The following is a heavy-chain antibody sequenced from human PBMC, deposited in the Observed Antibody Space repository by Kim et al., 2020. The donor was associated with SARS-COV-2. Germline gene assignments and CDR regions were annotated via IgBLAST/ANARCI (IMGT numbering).Heavy chain of an antibody. V-gene: IGHV3-23*01. J-gene: IGHJ1*01. Sequence: GGSLRLSCAASGFTFNRFAMSWVRQAPGKGLEWVSSIGVRSGTTYFADSVKGRFTISRDNFKNTVFLQMNSLRVEDTAVYYCARDPPMVRGFITQTPEDFHHWGQGTLVSVSA. CDR1: GFTFNRFA. CDR3: ARDPPMVRGFITQTPEDFHH. CDR2: IGVRSGTT. D-gene: IGHD3-10*01.